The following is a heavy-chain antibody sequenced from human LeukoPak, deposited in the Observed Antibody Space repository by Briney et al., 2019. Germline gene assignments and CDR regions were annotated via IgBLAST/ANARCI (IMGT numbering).Heavy chain of an antibody. J-gene: IGHJ3*02. V-gene: IGHV4-59*01. CDR1: GGSISSYY. CDR2: IYYSGST. Sequence: SETLSLTCTVSGGSISSYYWSWIRQPPGKGLEWIGYIYYSGSTNYNPSLKSRVTISVDTSKNQFSLKLSSVTAADTAVYYCARDYPGSPSSDAFDIWGQGTMVTVSS. CDR3: ARDYPGSPSSDAFDI. D-gene: IGHD3-16*02.